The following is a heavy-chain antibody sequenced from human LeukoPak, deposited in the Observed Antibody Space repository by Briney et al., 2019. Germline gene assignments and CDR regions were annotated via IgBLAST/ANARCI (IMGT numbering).Heavy chain of an antibody. CDR2: INPNSGGT. CDR1: GYTFTGYY. Sequence: ASVKVSCKASGYTFTGYYMHWVRQALGQGLEWMGWINPNSGGTNYAQKLQGRVTMTTDTSTSTAYMELRSLRSDDTAVYYCARVIAWGCFDYWGQGTLVTVSS. CDR3: ARVIAWGCFDY. V-gene: IGHV1-2*02. D-gene: IGHD2-21*01. J-gene: IGHJ4*02.